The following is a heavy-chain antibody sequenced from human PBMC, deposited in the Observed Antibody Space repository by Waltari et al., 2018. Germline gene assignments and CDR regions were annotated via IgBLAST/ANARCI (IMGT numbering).Heavy chain of an antibody. D-gene: IGHD2-2*01. V-gene: IGHV1-69*01. CDR2: ILPIFGTA. J-gene: IGHJ6*02. CDR1: GGTFSSYA. CDR3: AEVVPAAPGYYYGMDV. Sequence: QVQLVQSGAEVKKPGSSVKVSCKASGGTFSSYAISWVRQAPGQGLGWMGGILPIFGTATYAQKFQGRVTITADESTSTAYMELSSLRSEDTAVYYCAEVVPAAPGYYYGMDVWGQGTTVTVSS.